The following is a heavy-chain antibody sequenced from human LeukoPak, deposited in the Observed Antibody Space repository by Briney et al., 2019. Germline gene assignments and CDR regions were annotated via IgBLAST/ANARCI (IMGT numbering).Heavy chain of an antibody. J-gene: IGHJ3*02. V-gene: IGHV1-69*04. D-gene: IGHD3-22*01. CDR2: IIPILGIA. Sequence: GASVKVSCKASGGTFSSYAISWVRQAPGQGLEWMGRIIPILGIANYAQKFQGRVTITADKSTSTAYMELSSLRSEDTAVYYCARSSSEYYYDSSGISHAFDTWGQGTMVAVSS. CDR1: GGTFSSYA. CDR3: ARSSSEYYYDSSGISHAFDT.